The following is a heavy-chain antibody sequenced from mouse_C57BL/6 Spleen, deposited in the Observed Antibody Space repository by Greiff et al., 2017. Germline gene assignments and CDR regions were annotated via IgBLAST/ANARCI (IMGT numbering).Heavy chain of an antibody. CDR2: IRNKANGYTT. D-gene: IGHD1-1*01. CDR3: ARYYYGSSYNYFDY. Sequence: DVKLVESGGGLVQPGGSLILSCAASGFTFTDYYMSWVRQPPGKALEWLGFIRNKANGYTTEYSASVKGRFTISRDNSQSILYLQMNALRAEDSATYYCARYYYGSSYNYFDYWGQGTTLTVSS. CDR1: GFTFTDYY. J-gene: IGHJ2*01. V-gene: IGHV7-3*01.